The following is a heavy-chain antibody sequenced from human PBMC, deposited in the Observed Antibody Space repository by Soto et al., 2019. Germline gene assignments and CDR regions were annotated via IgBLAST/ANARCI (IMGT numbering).Heavy chain of an antibody. CDR1: GATFSNYA. Sequence: QVQLVQSGAEVKKPGSSVKVSCKASGATFSNYAITWVRQAPGQGLEWVARIIPIFGTTNVAQKFQGRVTTPADESTTTAYMDLRGLRSDDTAVYFCAKDAGADGYFGNCLDPWGQGTLVTVSS. J-gene: IGHJ5*02. CDR3: AKDAGADGYFGNCLDP. CDR2: IIPIFGTT. D-gene: IGHD5-12*01. V-gene: IGHV1-69*15.